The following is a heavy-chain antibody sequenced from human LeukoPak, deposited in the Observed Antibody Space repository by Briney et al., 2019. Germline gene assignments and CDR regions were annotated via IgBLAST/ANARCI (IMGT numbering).Heavy chain of an antibody. D-gene: IGHD5-18*01. CDR3: AREDSSGYGILGD. CDR1: GASISSYY. V-gene: IGHV4-59*01. J-gene: IGHJ4*02. CDR2: IYHSGKT. Sequence: SETLSLTCTVSGASISSYYWSWIRQPPGKGLEWIGYIYHSGKTTYNPSLTSRVTISVDTSKNQFSLRLTSVTAADTALYYCAREDSSGYGILGDWGQGTLVTVSS.